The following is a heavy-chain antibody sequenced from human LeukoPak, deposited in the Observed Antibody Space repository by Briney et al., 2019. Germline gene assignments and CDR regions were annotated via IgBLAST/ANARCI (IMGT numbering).Heavy chain of an antibody. V-gene: IGHV3-7*04. Sequence: GGSLRLSCAASGFTFSSYWMSCVRQAPGKGLEWVANIKQDGSEKYYVDSVKSRFTISRDNAKNSLYLQMNSLKAEDTAVYYCARDPISSSGSDYWGQGTLVTVSS. CDR2: IKQDGSEK. CDR3: ARDPISSSGSDY. CDR1: GFTFSSYW. D-gene: IGHD2-15*01. J-gene: IGHJ4*02.